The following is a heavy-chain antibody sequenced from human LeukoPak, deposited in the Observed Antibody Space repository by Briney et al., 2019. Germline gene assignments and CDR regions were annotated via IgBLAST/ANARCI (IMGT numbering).Heavy chain of an antibody. J-gene: IGHJ4*02. CDR3: ARSVISVVVPAALDY. V-gene: IGHV1-69*05. Sequence: SVKVSCKASGGTFSSYAISWVRQAPGQGLEWMGRIIPIFGTANYAQKFQGRVTITTDESTSTAYMELSSLRSEDTAVYYCARSVISVVVPAALDYWGQGTLVTVSS. D-gene: IGHD2-2*01. CDR2: IIPIFGTA. CDR1: GGTFSSYA.